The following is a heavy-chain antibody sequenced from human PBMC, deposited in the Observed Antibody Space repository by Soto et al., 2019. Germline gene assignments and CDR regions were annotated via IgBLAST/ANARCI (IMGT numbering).Heavy chain of an antibody. CDR3: AKDRTPSITIFGVVPTSFDY. V-gene: IGHV3-23*01. Sequence: PGGSLRLSCAASGFTFSSYAMSWVRQAPGKGLEWVSAISGSGGSTYYADSVKGRFTISRDNSKNTLYLQMNSLRAEDTAVYYCAKDRTPSITIFGVVPTSFDYWGQGTLVTVSS. CDR1: GFTFSSYA. J-gene: IGHJ4*02. D-gene: IGHD3-3*01. CDR2: ISGSGGST.